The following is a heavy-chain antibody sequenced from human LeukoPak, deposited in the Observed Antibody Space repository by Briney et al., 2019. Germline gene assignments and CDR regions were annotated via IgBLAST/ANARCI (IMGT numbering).Heavy chain of an antibody. D-gene: IGHD5-12*01. V-gene: IGHV4-38-2*01. Sequence: SETLSLTCAVSGYSISSGYYWGWIRQPPGKGLEWIGIIYYSGSTYYNPSLKSRVTISVDTSKNQFSLKLSSVTAADTAVYYCARVATTTNPPQRPFDYWGQGTLVTVSS. CDR1: GYSISSGYY. CDR3: ARVATTTNPPQRPFDY. CDR2: IYYSGST. J-gene: IGHJ4*02.